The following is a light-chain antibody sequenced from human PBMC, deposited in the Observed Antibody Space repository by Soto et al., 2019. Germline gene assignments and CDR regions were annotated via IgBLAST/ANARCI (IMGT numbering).Light chain of an antibody. V-gene: IGKV1-33*01. Sequence: DIQMTQSPSSLSASVGDSVAITCQASQDISNFLNWYQQTPGKAPKLLTYDASDLETVVPSRFSGTGSGTDFTFTISNVQPEDTATYYCQQYDSLPFTFGPGTKVEIK. CDR3: QQYDSLPFT. CDR2: DAS. CDR1: QDISNF. J-gene: IGKJ3*01.